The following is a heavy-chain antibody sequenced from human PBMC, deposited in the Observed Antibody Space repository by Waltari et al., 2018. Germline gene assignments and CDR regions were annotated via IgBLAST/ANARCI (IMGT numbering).Heavy chain of an antibody. CDR2: INAGNGNT. Sequence: QVQLVQSGAEVKKPGASVKVSRKASGYTFTSYAMHWVRQAPGQRLEWMGWINAGNGNTKYSQKFQGRVTITRDTSASTAYMELSSLRSEDTAVYYCARRGYCSGGSCTTLDYWGQGTLVTVSS. D-gene: IGHD2-15*01. CDR1: GYTFTSYA. V-gene: IGHV1-3*01. CDR3: ARRGYCSGGSCTTLDY. J-gene: IGHJ4*02.